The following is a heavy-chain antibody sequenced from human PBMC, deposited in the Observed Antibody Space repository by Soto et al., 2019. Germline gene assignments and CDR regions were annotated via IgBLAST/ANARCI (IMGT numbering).Heavy chain of an antibody. J-gene: IGHJ5*01. CDR2: ISHTGAA. Sequence: SETLSLTCTVSGGSISDNDYYWNWIRQPPGKGLEWIGTISHTGAAYYNPSLESRVAISIQSSENQFSLDLSSVTPDDTAVYYCVRLIGNSWLDSWGQGTLVTVSS. CDR1: GGSISDNDYY. CDR3: VRLIGNSWLDS. V-gene: IGHV4-39*01.